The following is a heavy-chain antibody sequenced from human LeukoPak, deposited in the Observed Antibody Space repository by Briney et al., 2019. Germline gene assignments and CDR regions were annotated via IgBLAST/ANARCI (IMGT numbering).Heavy chain of an antibody. CDR3: ARVPLGEFKGFDP. V-gene: IGHV3-21*01. CDR2: ISSSSSYI. CDR1: GFTFSRYA. Sequence: GTSLRLSCGASGFTFSRYAMHWVRQAPGKGLEWVSSISSSSSYIYYADSVKGRFTISRDNAKNSLYLQMNSLRAEDTAVYYCARVPLGEFKGFDPWGQGTLVTVSS. J-gene: IGHJ5*02. D-gene: IGHD3-10*01.